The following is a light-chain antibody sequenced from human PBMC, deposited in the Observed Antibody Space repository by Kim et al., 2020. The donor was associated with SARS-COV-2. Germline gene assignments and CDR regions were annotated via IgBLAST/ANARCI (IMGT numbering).Light chain of an antibody. V-gene: IGLV3-19*01. J-gene: IGLJ3*02. CDR3: NSRDDSGDHLVV. Sequence: SSELTQDPAVSVALGQTVRITCQGDSLRSYFASWYQQKPGQAPVIVIYGKNNRPSGIPDRFSGSTSGDTASLTISGAQAEDEAAYYCNSRDDSGDHLVVFGGGTQLTV. CDR2: GKN. CDR1: SLRSYF.